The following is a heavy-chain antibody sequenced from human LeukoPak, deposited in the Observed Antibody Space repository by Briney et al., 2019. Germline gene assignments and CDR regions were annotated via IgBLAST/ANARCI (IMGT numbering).Heavy chain of an antibody. CDR1: GYTFTGYD. Sequence: RASVKVSCKASGYTFTGYDINWVRQATGQGLEWMGWMNPNSGNTGYAQKFRGRVTMTRNTSISIAYMELSSLRSEDTAVYYCARSHSSSSIDYWDQGTLVTVSS. CDR2: MNPNSGNT. CDR3: ARSHSSSSIDY. V-gene: IGHV1-8*01. D-gene: IGHD2-2*01. J-gene: IGHJ4*02.